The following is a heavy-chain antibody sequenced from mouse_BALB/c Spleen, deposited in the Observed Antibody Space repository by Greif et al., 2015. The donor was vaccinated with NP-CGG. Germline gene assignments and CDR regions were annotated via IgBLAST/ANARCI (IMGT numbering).Heavy chain of an antibody. J-gene: IGHJ2*01. CDR2: ISRGGSYT. CDR3: ARRYGSSLYYFDY. Sequence: EVTLAESGGCLVKPGGSLKLSCAASGFTFSSYAMSWVRRTPEKRLEWVATISRGGSYTYYPDSVKGRFTISRDNAKNPLYLQMSSLRSEDTAMYYCARRYGSSLYYFDYWGQGTTLTVSS. V-gene: IGHV5-9-3*01. CDR1: GFTFSSYA. D-gene: IGHD1-1*01.